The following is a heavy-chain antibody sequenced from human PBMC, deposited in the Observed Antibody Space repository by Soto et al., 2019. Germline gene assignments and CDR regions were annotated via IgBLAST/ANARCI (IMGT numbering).Heavy chain of an antibody. CDR2: ISYDGSNK. CDR1: GFTFSSYA. CDR3: ATDKRRTIDY. Sequence: QVQLVESGGGVVQPGRSLRLSCAASGFTFSSYAMHWVRQAPGKGLEWVAVISYDGSNKYYADSVKGRFTISRDNSKNTLYLQMNSLRAEDTAVYYCATDKRRTIDYWGQGTLVTVSS. V-gene: IGHV3-30-3*01. J-gene: IGHJ4*02.